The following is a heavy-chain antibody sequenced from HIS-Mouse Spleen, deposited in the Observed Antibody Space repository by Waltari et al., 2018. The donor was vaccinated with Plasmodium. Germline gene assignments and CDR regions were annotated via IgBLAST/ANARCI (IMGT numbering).Heavy chain of an antibody. Sequence: EVQLVESGGGLVKPGGSLRLSCAASGFTFSSYSMNWVRQAPGKGREWVSSISSSSSYIYYADSVKGRFTISRDNAKNSLYLQMNSLRAEDTAVYYCARDRSAAALLGYWGQGTLVTVSS. CDR1: GFTFSSYS. V-gene: IGHV3-21*01. CDR3: ARDRSAAALLGY. D-gene: IGHD6-13*01. CDR2: ISSSSSYI. J-gene: IGHJ4*02.